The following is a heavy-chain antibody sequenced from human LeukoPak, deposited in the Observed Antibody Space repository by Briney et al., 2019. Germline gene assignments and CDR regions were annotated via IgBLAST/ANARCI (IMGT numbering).Heavy chain of an antibody. CDR1: GYTFTSYD. CDR3: ARQWELLVDAFDI. CDR2: MNPNSGNT. V-gene: IGHV1-8*03. D-gene: IGHD1-26*01. Sequence: ASVKVSCKASGYTFTSYDINWVRQATGQGLEWMGWMNPNSGNTGYAQKFQGRVTITRNTSISTAYMELSSLRSDDTAVYYCARQWELLVDAFDIWGQGTMVTVSS. J-gene: IGHJ3*02.